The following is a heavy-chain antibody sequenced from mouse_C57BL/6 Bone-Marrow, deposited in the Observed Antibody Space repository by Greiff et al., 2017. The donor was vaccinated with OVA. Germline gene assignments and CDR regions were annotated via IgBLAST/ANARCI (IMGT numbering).Heavy chain of an antibody. CDR1: GYTFTSYW. D-gene: IGHD3-3*01. CDR2: IDPNSGGT. V-gene: IGHV1-62-3*01. J-gene: IGHJ2*01. Sequence: QVQLQQPGAELVKPGASVKLSCKASGYTFTSYWMHWVKQRPGRGLEWIGRIDPNSGGTKYNEKFKSKATLTVDTSSSTAYMQLSSLTSEDSAVYYCASRWGFGLGYFDYWGQGTTLTVSS. CDR3: ASRWGFGLGYFDY.